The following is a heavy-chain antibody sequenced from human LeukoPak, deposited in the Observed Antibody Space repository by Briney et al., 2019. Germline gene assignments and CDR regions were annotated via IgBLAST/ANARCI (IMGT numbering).Heavy chain of an antibody. CDR1: GGSFSGYY. V-gene: IGHV4-34*01. J-gene: IGHJ4*02. CDR2: INHSGST. D-gene: IGHD2-21*02. Sequence: SETLSLTCADYGGSFSGYYWSGIRQPPGKGLEWIGEINHSGSTNYNPSLKSRVTISVDTSKNQFSLKLSSVTAADTAVYYCASDDAYCGGDCYPYWGQGTLVTVSS. CDR3: ASDDAYCGGDCYPY.